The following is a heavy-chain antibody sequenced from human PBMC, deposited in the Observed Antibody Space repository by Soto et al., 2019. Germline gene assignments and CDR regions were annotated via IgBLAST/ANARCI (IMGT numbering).Heavy chain of an antibody. CDR1: GFTVSSNY. V-gene: IGHV3-53*01. J-gene: IGHJ6*02. Sequence: GSLRLACAASGFTVSSNYMSWVRQAPGKGLEWVSVIYSGGSTYYADSVKGRFTISRDNSKNTLYLQMNSLRAEDTAVYYCARRSVAAAGIYYYYGMDVWGQGTTVTVSS. CDR2: IYSGGST. CDR3: ARRSVAAAGIYYYYGMDV. D-gene: IGHD6-13*01.